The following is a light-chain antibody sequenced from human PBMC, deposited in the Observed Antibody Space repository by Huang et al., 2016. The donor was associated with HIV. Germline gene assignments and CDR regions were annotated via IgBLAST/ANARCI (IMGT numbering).Light chain of an antibody. V-gene: IGKV4-1*01. CDR3: QQYYSNPLT. CDR1: QSVLYRSNNKNY. CDR2: WAS. J-gene: IGKJ4*01. Sequence: DIVMTQSPDSLAVSLGERALINFKSSQSVLYRSNNKNYFAWYQQKPGQPPKLLIYWASTRESGVPERFSGSGSGTDFTLTIRSLQAEDVAVYYCQQYYSNPLTFGGGTKVEIK.